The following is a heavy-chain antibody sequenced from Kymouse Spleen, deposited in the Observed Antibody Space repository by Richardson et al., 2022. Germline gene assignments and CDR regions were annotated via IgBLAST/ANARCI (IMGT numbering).Heavy chain of an antibody. D-gene: IGHD6-19*01. CDR1: GFTFSSYG. J-gene: IGHJ5*02. CDR2: IWYDGSNK. CDR3: ARVPRYSSGWEGFDP. V-gene: IGHV3-33*01. Sequence: QVQLVESGGGVVQPGRSLRLSCAASGFTFSSYGMHWVRQAPGKGLEWVAVIWYDGSNKYYADSVKGRFTISRDNSKNTLYLQMNSLRAEDTAVYYCARVPRYSSGWEGFDPWGQGTLVTVSS.